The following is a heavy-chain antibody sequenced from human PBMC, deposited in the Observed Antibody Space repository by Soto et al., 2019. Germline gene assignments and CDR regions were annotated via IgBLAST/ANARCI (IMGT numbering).Heavy chain of an antibody. CDR2: IIPIFVTT. V-gene: IGHV1-69*12. CDR3: AREVAADGTFREDVFDI. J-gene: IGHJ3*02. CDR1: GGTFSNHA. D-gene: IGHD6-13*01. Sequence: QVQLVQSGAEVKKPGSSVKVSCKASGGTFSNHAINWVRQAPGQGLEWMGRIIPIFVTTDYAQRFQGRVTITADESTITAYMELSSLKHDDTAVYYCAREVAADGTFREDVFDIWGQGTMVTVSS.